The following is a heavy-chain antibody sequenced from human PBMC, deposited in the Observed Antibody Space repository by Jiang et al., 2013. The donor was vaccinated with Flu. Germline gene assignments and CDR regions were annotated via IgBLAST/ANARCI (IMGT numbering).Heavy chain of an antibody. CDR1: GYTFSSHG. CDR3: ARVSGGAPVYYFDY. V-gene: IGHV1-18*01. D-gene: IGHD2-8*02. J-gene: IGHJ4*02. CDR2: ISPYNGFT. Sequence: KPGASVKVSCKASGYTFSSHGINWVRQAPGQGLEWMGWISPYNGFTNYAQKLQGRVTMTTDTSTSTAYMELRSLRSDDTAVYYCARVSGGAPVYYFDYWGQGALVTVSS.